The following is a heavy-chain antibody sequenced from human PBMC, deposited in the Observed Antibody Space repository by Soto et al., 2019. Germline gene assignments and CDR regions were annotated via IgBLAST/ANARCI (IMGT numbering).Heavy chain of an antibody. CDR3: ARDPRVGATTITPYYFDY. Sequence: GSLRLSCAASGFTFSSYSMNWVRQAPGKGLEWVSSISSSSSYIYYADSVKGRFTISRDNAKNSLYLQMNSLRAEDTAVYYCARDPRVGATTITPYYFDYWGQGTLVTVSS. D-gene: IGHD1-26*01. V-gene: IGHV3-21*01. J-gene: IGHJ4*02. CDR2: ISSSSSYI. CDR1: GFTFSSYS.